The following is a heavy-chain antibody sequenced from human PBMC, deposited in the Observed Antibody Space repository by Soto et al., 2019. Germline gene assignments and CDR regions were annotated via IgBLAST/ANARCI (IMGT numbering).Heavy chain of an antibody. CDR3: ARAINFDWPISPAVDFDY. D-gene: IGHD3-9*01. Sequence: QVQLVESGGGVVQPGRTLRLSCAASGFTFSSYAMHWVRQAPGKGLEWVAVISYDGSNKYYADSVKARFTISRDNSKNTLYLQMNSLRAEDTAVYYCARAINFDWPISPAVDFDYWGQGTLVTVSS. V-gene: IGHV3-30-3*01. CDR2: ISYDGSNK. J-gene: IGHJ4*02. CDR1: GFTFSSYA.